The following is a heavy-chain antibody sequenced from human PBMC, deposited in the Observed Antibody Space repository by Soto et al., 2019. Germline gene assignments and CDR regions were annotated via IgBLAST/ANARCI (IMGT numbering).Heavy chain of an antibody. CDR2: ISGSGGST. Sequence: PGGSLRLSCAASGFTFSSYTMSWVRQAPGKGLQWVSGISGSGGSTYYADSVKGRFTISRDNSKNTLYLQMNSLRAEDTAVYYCAKEHTSAFAVHYMDVWGKGTTVTVSS. V-gene: IGHV3-23*01. J-gene: IGHJ6*03. CDR3: AKEHTSAFAVHYMDV. CDR1: GFTFSSYT. D-gene: IGHD3-10*02.